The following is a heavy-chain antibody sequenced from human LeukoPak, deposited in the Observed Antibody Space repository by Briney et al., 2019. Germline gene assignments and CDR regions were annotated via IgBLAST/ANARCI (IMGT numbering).Heavy chain of an antibody. J-gene: IGHJ5*02. Sequence: PSETLSLTCTVSGGSISSSSYYWGWIRQPPGKGLEWIGSIYYSGSTYYNPSLKSRVTISVDTSKNQFSLKLSSVTAADTAVYYCARHPQSLIAAAAPYNWFDPWGQGTLVTVSS. CDR1: GGSISSSSYY. CDR3: ARHPQSLIAAAAPYNWFDP. V-gene: IGHV4-39*01. D-gene: IGHD6-13*01. CDR2: IYYSGST.